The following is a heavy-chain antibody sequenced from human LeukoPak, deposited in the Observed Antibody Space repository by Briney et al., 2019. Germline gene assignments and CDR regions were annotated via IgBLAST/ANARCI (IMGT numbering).Heavy chain of an antibody. CDR2: ISAYNGNT. CDR3: ARCGSDYYDSSGYYYYFDY. V-gene: IGHV1-18*01. D-gene: IGHD3-22*01. Sequence: ASVKVSCKASGYTFTSYGISWVRQAPGQGLEWMGWISAYNGNTNYAQKLQGRVTMTTDTSTSTAYMELRGLRSDDTAVYYCARCGSDYYDSSGYYYYFDYWGQGTLVTVSS. J-gene: IGHJ4*02. CDR1: GYTFTSYG.